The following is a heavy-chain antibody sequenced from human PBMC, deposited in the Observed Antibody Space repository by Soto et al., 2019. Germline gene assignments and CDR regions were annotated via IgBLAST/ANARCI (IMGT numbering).Heavy chain of an antibody. Sequence: ASVKVSCKASGYTFTGYDINWVRQATGQGREWMGWMNPNSGNTGYAQKFQGRVTMTRNTSISTAYMELSSLRSEDTAVYYCARLSGCSGGSCTIGDIDYWGQGTLVTVSS. V-gene: IGHV1-8*01. CDR2: MNPNSGNT. D-gene: IGHD2-15*01. CDR3: ARLSGCSGGSCTIGDIDY. CDR1: GYTFTGYD. J-gene: IGHJ4*02.